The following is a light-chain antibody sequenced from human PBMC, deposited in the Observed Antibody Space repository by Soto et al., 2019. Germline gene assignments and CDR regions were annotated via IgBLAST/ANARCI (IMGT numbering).Light chain of an antibody. CDR2: EVS. CDR1: SSDVGGHKY. CDR3: SLYTSSTTYVV. V-gene: IGLV2-14*01. Sequence: QSALTQPASVSGSPGQSITISCTGTSSDVGGHKYVSWYQQHPDKAPKVLIFEVSNRPSGISNRFSGSKSGNTASLTISGLQAEDEADYYCSLYTSSTTYVVFGGGTKVTVL. J-gene: IGLJ2*01.